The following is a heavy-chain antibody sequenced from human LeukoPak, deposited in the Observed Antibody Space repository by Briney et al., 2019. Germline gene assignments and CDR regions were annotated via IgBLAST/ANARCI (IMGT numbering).Heavy chain of an antibody. CDR2: ITERHGA. Sequence: GGSLRLSCAASGFTFSDYAMTWVRQAPGKGLEWVSGITERHGAHYAGSVKGRFTTSRDNARSTMYLQMNSLKVEDTAVYYCAKDKVRYSGFYGMDVWGQGTTVTVSS. CDR3: AKDKVRYSGFYGMDV. D-gene: IGHD5-12*01. V-gene: IGHV3-23*01. CDR1: GFTFSDYA. J-gene: IGHJ6*02.